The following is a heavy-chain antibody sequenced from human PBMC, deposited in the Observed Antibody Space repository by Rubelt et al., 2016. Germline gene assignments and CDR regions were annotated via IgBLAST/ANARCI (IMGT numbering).Heavy chain of an antibody. J-gene: IGHJ4*02. CDR3: AREASYRYGDYVDY. V-gene: IGHV3-7*01. CDR1: GFPFSVYT. Sequence: DVQLVESGGRVVRPGGSLTLSCAASGFPFSVYTMSWVRQAPGKGLEWVAKMKEDGSDIFSGDSGKVRFTRSRDNAKKSLYLQMYELKAEETAVDYCAREASYRYGDYVDYWGQGTLVTVSS. D-gene: IGHD4/OR15-4a*01. CDR2: MKEDGSDI.